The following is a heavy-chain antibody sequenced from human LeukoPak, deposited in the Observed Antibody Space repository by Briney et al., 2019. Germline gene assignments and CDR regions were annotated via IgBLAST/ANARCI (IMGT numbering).Heavy chain of an antibody. CDR3: ARAEGYYDNSGYYSAKNHFDY. D-gene: IGHD3-22*01. J-gene: IGHJ4*02. V-gene: IGHV3-23*01. CDR1: GFTFSSYA. Sequence: GGSLRLSCAASGFTFSSYAMSWVRQAPGKGLEWVSAISGSGGSTYYADSVKGRFTISRDNSKNTLYLQMNSLRAEDTAVYYCARAEGYYDNSGYYSAKNHFDYWGQGTLVTVPS. CDR2: ISGSGGST.